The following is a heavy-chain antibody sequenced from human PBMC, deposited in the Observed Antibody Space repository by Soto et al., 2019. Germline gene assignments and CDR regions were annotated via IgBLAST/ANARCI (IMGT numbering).Heavy chain of an antibody. Sequence: PGGSLRLSCAASGFTVSSNYMSWVRQAPGKGLEWVSVIYSGGSTYYADSVKGRFTISRDNSKNTLYLQMNSLRAEDTAVYYCAKNANYDLWSGYYYGMDVWGQGTTVTVSS. V-gene: IGHV3-53*01. CDR3: AKNANYDLWSGYYYGMDV. CDR1: GFTVSSNY. CDR2: IYSGGST. J-gene: IGHJ6*02. D-gene: IGHD3-3*01.